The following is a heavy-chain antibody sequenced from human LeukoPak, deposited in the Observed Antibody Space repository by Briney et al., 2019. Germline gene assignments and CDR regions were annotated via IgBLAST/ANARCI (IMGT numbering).Heavy chain of an antibody. Sequence: SETLSLTCAFYGGSFSGYYWSWIRQPPGKGLEWIGEINHSGSTNYNPSLKSRVTISVDTSKNQFSLKLSSVTAADTAVYYCARGSSSVPVLRYFDWLRGGSYFDYWGQGTLVTVSS. CDR1: GGSFSGYY. V-gene: IGHV4-34*01. CDR3: ARGSSSVPVLRYFDWLRGGSYFDY. D-gene: IGHD3-9*01. J-gene: IGHJ4*02. CDR2: INHSGST.